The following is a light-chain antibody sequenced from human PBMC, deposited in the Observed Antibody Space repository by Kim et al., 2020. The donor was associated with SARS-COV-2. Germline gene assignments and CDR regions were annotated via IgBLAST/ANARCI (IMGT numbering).Light chain of an antibody. CDR3: QQYNNWPPLT. Sequence: SPGESATLSCRASQSVGSNLAWYQQKPGQAPRLVIYGASTRATGVPARFSGSGYGTEFTLTISSLQSEDFAVYYCQQYNNWPPLTFGHGTKVDIK. CDR2: GAS. CDR1: QSVGSN. J-gene: IGKJ1*01. V-gene: IGKV3-15*01.